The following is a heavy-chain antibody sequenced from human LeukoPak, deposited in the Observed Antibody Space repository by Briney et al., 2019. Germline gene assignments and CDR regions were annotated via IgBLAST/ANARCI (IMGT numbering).Heavy chain of an antibody. V-gene: IGHV4-31*03. Sequence: SETLSLTCTVSGGSISSGGYYWRWIRQHPGKGLEWIGYIYYSGSTYYNPSLKSRVTISVDTSKNQFSLKLSSVTAADTAVYYCARESSWFGELLPAWFDPWGQGTLVTVSS. CDR2: IYYSGST. CDR1: GGSISSGGYY. J-gene: IGHJ5*02. D-gene: IGHD3-10*01. CDR3: ARESSWFGELLPAWFDP.